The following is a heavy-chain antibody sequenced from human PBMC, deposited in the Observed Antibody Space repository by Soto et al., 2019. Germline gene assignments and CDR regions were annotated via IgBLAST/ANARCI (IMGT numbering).Heavy chain of an antibody. D-gene: IGHD3-10*01. V-gene: IGHV4-39*01. CDR3: ATNYGSGSYFPSGYYYYYYMDV. J-gene: IGHJ6*03. CDR1: GGSISSSSYY. CDR2: IYYSGST. Sequence: QLQLQESGPGLVKPSETLSLTCTVSGGSISSSSYYWGWIRQPPGKGLEWIGSIYYSGSTYYNPSLMSRVTISLDTSKNQLSLKLSSVTAADTALYYCATNYGSGSYFPSGYYYYYYMDVWGKGTTVTVSS.